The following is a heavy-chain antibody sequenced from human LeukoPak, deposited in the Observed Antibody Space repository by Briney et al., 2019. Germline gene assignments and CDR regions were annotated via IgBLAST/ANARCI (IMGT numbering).Heavy chain of an antibody. CDR2: IYYSGST. V-gene: IGHV4-39*07. Sequence: PSETLSLTCTVSGGSISSSSYYWGWIRQPPGKGLEWIGSIYYSGSTYYNPSLKSRVTISVDTSKNQFSLKLSSVTAADTAVYYCARLSLDVEMATILSYWYFDLWGRGTLVTVSS. J-gene: IGHJ2*01. CDR1: GGSISSSSYY. D-gene: IGHD5-24*01. CDR3: ARLSLDVEMATILSYWYFDL.